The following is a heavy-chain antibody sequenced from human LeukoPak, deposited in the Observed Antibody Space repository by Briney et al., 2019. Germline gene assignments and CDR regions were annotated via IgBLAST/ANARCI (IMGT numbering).Heavy chain of an antibody. CDR2: IHDSGST. CDR3: ARDRREQYCSGGSCYSALGFFDY. CDR1: GGSISSYY. D-gene: IGHD2-15*01. V-gene: IGHV4-59*01. Sequence: SETLSLTCTVSGGSISSYYWSWIRQPPGKGLECIGYIHDSGSTNYNPSLKSRVTISVDTSKNRFSLKLSSVTAADTAVYYCARDRREQYCSGGSCYSALGFFDYWGQGTLVTVSS. J-gene: IGHJ4*02.